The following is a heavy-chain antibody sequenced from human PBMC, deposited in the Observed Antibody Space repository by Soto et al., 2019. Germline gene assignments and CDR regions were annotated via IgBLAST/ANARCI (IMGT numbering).Heavy chain of an antibody. CDR3: ARGWRFDP. V-gene: IGHV4-34*01. D-gene: IGHD1-1*01. Sequence: SETLSLTCGVYGGSFSGYQRNWIRQSPGQGLEWIGEINHSGTTKYNPSLESRINLSVDTSKKQFSLKMFSVTAADTAIYYCARGWRFDPWGQGTQVTVSS. J-gene: IGHJ5*02. CDR1: GGSFSGYQ. CDR2: INHSGTT.